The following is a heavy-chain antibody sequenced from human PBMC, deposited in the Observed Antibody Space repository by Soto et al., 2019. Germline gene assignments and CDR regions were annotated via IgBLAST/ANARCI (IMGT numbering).Heavy chain of an antibody. CDR1: GFDFTNSW. D-gene: IGHD5-18*01. CDR2: VNSDRSIT. Sequence: GGSLRLSCAASGFDFTNSWMHWVRQPPGKGLVWVSHVNSDRSITTYADSVKGRFTISRDNAKNTVYLQMNSLRVEDTAVYYCTRDQRYSSSVWGQGTLVTVSS. V-gene: IGHV3-74*01. CDR3: TRDQRYSSSV. J-gene: IGHJ4*02.